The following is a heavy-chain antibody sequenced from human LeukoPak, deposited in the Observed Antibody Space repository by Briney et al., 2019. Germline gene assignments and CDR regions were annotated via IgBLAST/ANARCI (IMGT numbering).Heavy chain of an antibody. J-gene: IGHJ4*02. Sequence: PSETLSLTCAVSGASISGSGYYWGWIRQPPGKGLEWIGNIYYSGSTYYNASLQSRVTISIDTSKNQFSLRLSSVTAADTAVYYCAREGHDHDILTDNYHFDYWGQGTLVTVSS. CDR2: IYYSGST. CDR3: AREGHDHDILTDNYHFDY. CDR1: GASISGSGYY. V-gene: IGHV4-39*07. D-gene: IGHD3-9*01.